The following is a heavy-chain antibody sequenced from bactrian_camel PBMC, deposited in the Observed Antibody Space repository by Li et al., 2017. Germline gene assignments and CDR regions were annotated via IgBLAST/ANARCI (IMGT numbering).Heavy chain of an antibody. D-gene: IGHD3*01. J-gene: IGHJ6*01. CDR1: GFTFAGSD. CDR2: LRLGGGS. CDR3: AASFKRPLWGGFGKKCDGHGS. Sequence: HVQLVESGGDSVQAGGSLTLSCTASGFTFAGSDAAWVRQVPGKECELVSSLRLGGGSYYTDSVKGRFTMSQDNAKNTVYLQMNSLKPDDTAVYYCAASFKRPLWGGFGKKCDGHGSWGQGTQVTVS. V-gene: IGHV3S63*01.